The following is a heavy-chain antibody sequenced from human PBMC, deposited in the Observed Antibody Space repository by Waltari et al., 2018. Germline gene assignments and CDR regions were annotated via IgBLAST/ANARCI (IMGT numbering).Heavy chain of an antibody. J-gene: IGHJ4*02. CDR1: GYTFTSYD. CDR2: MNPNSCNT. D-gene: IGHD3-10*01. V-gene: IGHV1-8*03. Sequence: QVQLVQSGAEVKKPGASVKVSCKASGYTFTSYDINRVRQDTGQGLEWMGWMNPNSCNTGYAQKFQGRVTITRNTSISTAYMELSSLRSEDTAVYYCARVSAYYYGSGSYAYWGQGTLVTVSS. CDR3: ARVSAYYYGSGSYAY.